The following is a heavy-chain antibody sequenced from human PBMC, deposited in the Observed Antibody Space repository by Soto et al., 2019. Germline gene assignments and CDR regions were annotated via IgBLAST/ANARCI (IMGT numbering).Heavy chain of an antibody. V-gene: IGHV4-4*07. D-gene: IGHD3-10*01. Sequence: PSETLSLTCTVSGGSISSYYCIWIRQSAGKGLEWIGRIDTSRTTNYNPSLRSRVTMSVDASKNQFSLNLSSVTAADTAVYFCARGPRGYVYYHGMDVWGQGTTVTVSS. CDR1: GGSISSYY. CDR3: ARGPRGYVYYHGMDV. CDR2: IDTSRTT. J-gene: IGHJ6*02.